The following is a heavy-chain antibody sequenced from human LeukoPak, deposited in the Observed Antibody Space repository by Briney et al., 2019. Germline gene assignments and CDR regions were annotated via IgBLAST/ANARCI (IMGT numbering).Heavy chain of an antibody. CDR2: INHSGSM. J-gene: IGHJ6*02. CDR3: ARVPYSTGRMYYYYGMDV. CDR1: GGSFSGYF. V-gene: IGHV4-34*01. D-gene: IGHD6-19*01. Sequence: SETLSLTCAVYGGSFSGYFWNWIRQPPGKGLEWIGEINHSGSMNYNPSLKSRVTISVDTSKNQFSLKLTSVTAADTAVYYCARVPYSTGRMYYYYGMDVWGQGTTVTVSS.